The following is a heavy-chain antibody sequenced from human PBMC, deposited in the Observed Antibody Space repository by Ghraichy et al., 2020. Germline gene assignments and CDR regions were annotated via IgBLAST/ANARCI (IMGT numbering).Heavy chain of an antibody. D-gene: IGHD3-9*01. CDR2: ISSSSSYI. J-gene: IGHJ2*01. CDR3: AKEEGDYDILTGYGSSIYWYFDL. V-gene: IGHV3-21*01. CDR1: GFTFSSYS. Sequence: GESLRLSCAASGFTFSSYSMNWVRQAPGKGLEWVSSISSSSSYIYYADSVRGRFTISRDNAKNSLYLQMKSLTAEDTAVYSCAKEEGDYDILTGYGSSIYWYFDLWGRGTLVTVSS.